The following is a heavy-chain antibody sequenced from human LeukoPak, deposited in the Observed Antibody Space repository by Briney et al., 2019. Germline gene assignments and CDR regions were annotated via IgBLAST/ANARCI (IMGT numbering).Heavy chain of an antibody. CDR1: GGSFSGYY. V-gene: IGHV4-34*01. Sequence: SETLSLTCAVYGGSFSGYYWSWIRQPPGKGLEWIGEINHSGSTNYNPSLKSRVTISVDTSKNHFSLRLSSVTAADTAVYYCARLGVLLWFGELNTDDYWGQGTLVTVSS. J-gene: IGHJ4*02. D-gene: IGHD3-10*01. CDR3: ARLGVLLWFGELNTDDY. CDR2: INHSGST.